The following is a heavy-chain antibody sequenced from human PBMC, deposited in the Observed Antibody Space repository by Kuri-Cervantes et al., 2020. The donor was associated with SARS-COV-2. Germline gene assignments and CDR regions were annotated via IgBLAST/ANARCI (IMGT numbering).Heavy chain of an antibody. CDR3: ARDYPLVDC. Sequence: GGSLRLSCSASGFTFSNYVMYWVRQAPGKGLQYVAAVNGNGASTHHADSVRGRFTISRDNAKNSLYLQMNSLRAEDTAVYYCARDYPLVDCWGQGSLVTVSS. J-gene: IGHJ4*02. CDR1: GFTFSNYV. CDR2: VNGNGAST. V-gene: IGHV3-64*04.